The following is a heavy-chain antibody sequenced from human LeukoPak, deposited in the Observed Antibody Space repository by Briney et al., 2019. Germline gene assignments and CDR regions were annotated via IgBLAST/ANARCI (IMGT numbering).Heavy chain of an antibody. CDR1: GYTFTSYG. V-gene: IGHV1-18*01. D-gene: IGHD6-13*01. CDR2: ISAYNGDT. J-gene: IGHJ4*02. CDR3: ARDKGAQQLMRGDY. Sequence: ASVKVSCKASGYTFTSYGISWVRQAPGQGLEWMGWISAYNGDTNYAQKLQGRVTTTTDTSTSTAYMELRSLRSDDTALYYCARDKGAQQLMRGDYWGQGTLVTVSS.